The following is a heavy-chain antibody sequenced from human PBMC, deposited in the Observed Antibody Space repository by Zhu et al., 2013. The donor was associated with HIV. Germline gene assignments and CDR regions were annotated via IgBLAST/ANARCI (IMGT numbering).Heavy chain of an antibody. J-gene: IGHJ6*02. D-gene: IGHD3-3*01. V-gene: IGHV3-48*03. Sequence: VQLLESGGGLVQPGGSLRLSCAASGFTFSSYEMNWVRQAPGKGLEWVSYISSSGSTIYYADSVKGRFTISRDNAKNSLYLQMNSLRAEDTAVLYCARALDFWSGSYYYGMDVWGQGTTVTVSS. CDR1: GFTFSSYE. CDR3: ARALDFWSGSYYYGMDV. CDR2: ISSSGSTI.